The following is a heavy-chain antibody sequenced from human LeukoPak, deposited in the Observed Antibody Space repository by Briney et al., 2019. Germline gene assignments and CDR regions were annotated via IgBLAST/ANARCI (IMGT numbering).Heavy chain of an antibody. CDR2: ISGSGGST. CDR3: AKAHRYSSSWPYYFDY. CDR1: GFTFSSYA. D-gene: IGHD6-13*01. Sequence: GGSLRLSCAASGFTFSSYAMSWVRQAPGKGLEWVSAISGSGGSTYYADSVKGRFTISRDNSKNTLYLQMNSLRAEDTAVYYCAKAHRYSSSWPYYFDYWGQGTLVTVSS. J-gene: IGHJ4*02. V-gene: IGHV3-23*01.